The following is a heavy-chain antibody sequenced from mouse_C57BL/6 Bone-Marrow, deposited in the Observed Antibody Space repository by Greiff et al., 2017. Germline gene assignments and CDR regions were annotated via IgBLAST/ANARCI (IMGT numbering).Heavy chain of an antibody. Sequence: VQLQQSGAELVRPGTSVKVSCKASGYAFTNYLIEWVKQRPGQGLEWIGVINPGSGGTNYNEKFKGKATLTADKSSSTAYMQLSSLTCEDSAVYFCARWRLRRRFAYWGQGTLVTVSA. D-gene: IGHD2-4*01. CDR1: GYAFTNYL. CDR2: INPGSGGT. V-gene: IGHV1-54*01. J-gene: IGHJ3*01. CDR3: ARWRLRRRFAY.